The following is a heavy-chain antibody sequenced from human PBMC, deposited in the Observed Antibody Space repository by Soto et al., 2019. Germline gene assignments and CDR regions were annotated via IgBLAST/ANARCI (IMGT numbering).Heavy chain of an antibody. V-gene: IGHV3-72*01. CDR1: GFTFSDKY. D-gene: IGHD3-22*01. J-gene: IGHJ4*02. Sequence: EVQLVESGGGLVQPGGSLRLSCAASGFTFSDKYMDWVRQAPEKGLEWVGRLRNKANSYTTEYAASVKGRFTISRDDSKTSLYLQMSSLKTEDTAVYYCATYESARGGDFDYWGQGTLVTVSS. CDR3: ATYESARGGDFDY. CDR2: LRNKANSYTT.